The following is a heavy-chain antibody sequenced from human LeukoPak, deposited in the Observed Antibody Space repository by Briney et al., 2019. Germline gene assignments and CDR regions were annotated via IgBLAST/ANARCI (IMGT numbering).Heavy chain of an antibody. CDR1: GGSFSGYY. D-gene: IGHD3-9*01. Sequence: SETLSLTCAVYGGSFSGYYWSWIRQPPGKGLEWIGEINHSGSTNYNPSLKSRVTISVDTSKNQFSLKLSSVTAADTAVYYCASSKYYDILTGYILIAEYFQHWGQGTLVTVSS. V-gene: IGHV4-34*01. J-gene: IGHJ1*01. CDR3: ASSKYYDILTGYILIAEYFQH. CDR2: INHSGST.